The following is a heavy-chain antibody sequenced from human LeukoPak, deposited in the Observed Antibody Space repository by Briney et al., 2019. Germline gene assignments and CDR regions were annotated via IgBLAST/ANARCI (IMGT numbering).Heavy chain of an antibody. V-gene: IGHV3-21*01. CDR3: ARDHGAADAFDI. J-gene: IGHJ3*02. Sequence: GGSLRLSCAASGFIFSSYSMNWVRQAPGKGLEWVSSISTSSSSIYYADSVKGRFTISRDNSKNTLYLQMNSLRAEDTAVYYCARDHGAADAFDIWGQGTMVTVSS. CDR2: ISTSSSSI. D-gene: IGHD5-24*01. CDR1: GFIFSSYS.